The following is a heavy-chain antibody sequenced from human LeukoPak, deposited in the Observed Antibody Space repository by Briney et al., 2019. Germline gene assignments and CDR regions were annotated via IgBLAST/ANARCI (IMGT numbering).Heavy chain of an antibody. D-gene: IGHD3-10*01. Sequence: GASVKVSCKVSGYTLTELSMHWVRQAPGKGLEWMGGFDPEDGETIYAQKFQGRVTMTEDTSTDTAYMGLSSLRSEDTAVYYCALYGSGSYNFDYWGQGTLVTVSS. V-gene: IGHV1-24*01. CDR3: ALYGSGSYNFDY. CDR1: GYTLTELS. CDR2: FDPEDGET. J-gene: IGHJ4*02.